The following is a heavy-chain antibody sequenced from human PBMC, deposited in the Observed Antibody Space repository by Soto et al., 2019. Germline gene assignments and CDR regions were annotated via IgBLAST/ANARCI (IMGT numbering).Heavy chain of an antibody. Sequence: GSLRLSCAASVFTFSSYSMNWVRQAPGKGLEWVSSLSSSSGHIYYADSVKGRFTISRDNAKNSLYLQMNSLRAEDTAVYYCVRHWLATREFDYWGQGTLVTVSS. CDR3: VRHWLATREFDY. V-gene: IGHV3-21*01. CDR1: VFTFSSYS. CDR2: LSSSSGHI. J-gene: IGHJ4*02. D-gene: IGHD1-26*01.